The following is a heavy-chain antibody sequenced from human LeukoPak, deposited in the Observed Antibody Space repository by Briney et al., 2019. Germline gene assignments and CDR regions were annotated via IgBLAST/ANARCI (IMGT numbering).Heavy chain of an antibody. V-gene: IGHV1-3*01. Sequence: ASVKVSCKASGGTFSSYAISWVRQAPGQRLEWMGWINAGNGNTKYSQKFQGRVTITRDTSASTAYMELSSLRSEDTAVYYCARDPDGWSYWYFDLWGRGTLVTVSS. J-gene: IGHJ2*01. D-gene: IGHD6-19*01. CDR1: GGTFSSYA. CDR3: ARDPDGWSYWYFDL. CDR2: INAGNGNT.